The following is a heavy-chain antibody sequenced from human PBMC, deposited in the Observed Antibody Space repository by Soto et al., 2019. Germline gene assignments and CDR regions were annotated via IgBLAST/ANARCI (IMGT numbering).Heavy chain of an antibody. Sequence: SETLSLTCTVSGGSISSGGYYWSWIRQHPGKGLEWIGYIYHSGSTNYNPSLKSRVTISVDKSKNQFSLKLSSVTAADTAVYYCASSGIAAPDYYFDYWGQGTLVTVSS. D-gene: IGHD6-13*01. CDR2: IYHSGST. J-gene: IGHJ4*02. CDR3: ASSGIAAPDYYFDY. V-gene: IGHV4-31*03. CDR1: GGSISSGGYY.